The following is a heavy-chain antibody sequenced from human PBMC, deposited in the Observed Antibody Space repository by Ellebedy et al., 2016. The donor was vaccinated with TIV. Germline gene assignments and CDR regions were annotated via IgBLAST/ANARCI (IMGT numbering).Heavy chain of an antibody. CDR2: INPSGGTT. Sequence: ASVKVSCKASGYTFTIYYVHWVRQAPGQGLEWMGIINPSGGTTSFAQNFQGRVTMTEDTSADTAYMELSSLRSDDTAEYYCATNIATGRARHDYWGQGTLVSVTS. J-gene: IGHJ4*02. CDR1: GYTFTIYY. CDR3: ATNIATGRARHDY. V-gene: IGHV1-46*01. D-gene: IGHD1-1*01.